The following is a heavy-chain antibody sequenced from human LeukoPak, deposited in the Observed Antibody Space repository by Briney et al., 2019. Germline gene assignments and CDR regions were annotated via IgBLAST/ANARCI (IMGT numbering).Heavy chain of an antibody. J-gene: IGHJ4*02. V-gene: IGHV1-18*01. Sequence: ASVKVSCKSSGSTFITYGISWVRQAPGQGLEWMGWISAYNGNTNYAQNLQGRVTMTTDTSMSTAYMELRSLRSHDTAVYYCALIMVRGAFDYWGQGTLVTVSS. CDR1: GSTFITYG. D-gene: IGHD3-10*01. CDR2: ISAYNGNT. CDR3: ALIMVRGAFDY.